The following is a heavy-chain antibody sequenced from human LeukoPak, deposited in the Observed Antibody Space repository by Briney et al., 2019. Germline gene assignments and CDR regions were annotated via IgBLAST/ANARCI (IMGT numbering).Heavy chain of an antibody. CDR2: IYYSGST. Sequence: SETLSLTCTVSGGSISSYYWIWIRQPPGKGLEWIGYIYYSGSTNYNPSLKSRVTISVDTSKNQFSLKLSSVTAADTAVYYCARYSSGYVYFDYWGQGTLVTVSS. J-gene: IGHJ4*02. CDR3: ARYSSGYVYFDY. V-gene: IGHV4-59*01. CDR1: GGSISSYY. D-gene: IGHD3-22*01.